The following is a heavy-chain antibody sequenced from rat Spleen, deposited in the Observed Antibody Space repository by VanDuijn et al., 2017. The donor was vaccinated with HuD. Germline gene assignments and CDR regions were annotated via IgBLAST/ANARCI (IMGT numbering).Heavy chain of an antibody. CDR1: GFTFNSYD. CDR3: ARLGYNPFDS. D-gene: IGHD1-5*01. CDR2: ISPSGGFT. V-gene: IGHV5-25*01. Sequence: EVQLVESGGGLVQPGGSLKLSCAVSGFTFNSYDMAWVRQAPTKGLEWVASISPSGGFTYYRDSVKGRFTISRDNAKSTLYLQMDSLRSEDTATYYCARLGYNPFDSWGQGVMVTVSS. J-gene: IGHJ2*01.